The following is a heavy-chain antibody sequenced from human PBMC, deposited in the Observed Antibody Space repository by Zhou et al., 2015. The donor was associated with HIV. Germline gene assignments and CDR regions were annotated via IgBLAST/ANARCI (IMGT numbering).Heavy chain of an antibody. CDR1: GFTFDDYA. Sequence: EVQLVESGGGLVQPGRSLRLSCAASGFTFDDYAMHWVRQAPGKGLEWVSGISWNSGSIGYADSVKGRFTISRDNAKNSLNSLRAEDMALYYCAKDIGQLLWRGYMDVWGQKGTTVTVSS. CDR3: AKDIGQLLWRGYMDV. CDR2: ISWNSGSI. V-gene: IGHV3-9*03. J-gene: IGHJ6*01. D-gene: IGHD2-2*01.